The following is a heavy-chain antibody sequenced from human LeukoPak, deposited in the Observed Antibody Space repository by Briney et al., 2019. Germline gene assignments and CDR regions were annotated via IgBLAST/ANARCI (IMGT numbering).Heavy chain of an antibody. Sequence: SETLSLTCTVSGGSISSGGYYWSWIRQHPGKGLEWIGYIYYSGSTYYNPSLKSRVTISVDTSKNQFSLKLSSVTAADTAVYYCARGYSSSWYGGYYFDYWGQGTLVTVSS. D-gene: IGHD6-13*01. CDR3: ARGYSSSWYGGYYFDY. CDR2: IYYSGST. CDR1: GGSISSGGYY. J-gene: IGHJ4*02. V-gene: IGHV4-31*03.